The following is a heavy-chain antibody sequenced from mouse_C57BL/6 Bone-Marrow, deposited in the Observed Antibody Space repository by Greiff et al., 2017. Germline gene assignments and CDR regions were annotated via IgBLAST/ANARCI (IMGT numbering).Heavy chain of an antibody. Sequence: EVQRVESGGGLVKPGGSLKLSCAASVFTFSSYAMSWVRQTPEKRLEWVATISDGGSYTYYPDNVKGRFTISRDNAKNNLYLQMSHLKSEDTAMYYCARYGYDAYFDVWGTGTTVTVSS. J-gene: IGHJ1*03. CDR1: VFTFSSYA. V-gene: IGHV5-4*01. D-gene: IGHD2-2*01. CDR2: ISDGGSYT. CDR3: ARYGYDAYFDV.